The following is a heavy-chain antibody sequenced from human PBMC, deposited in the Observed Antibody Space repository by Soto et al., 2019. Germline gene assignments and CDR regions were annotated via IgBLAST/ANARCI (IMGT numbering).Heavy chain of an antibody. CDR2: IDWNSATT. CDR3: ARDVAPRPRYMDV. CDR1: GFTFDDYA. J-gene: IGHJ6*03. V-gene: IGHV3-9*01. Sequence: EVQLVESGGGLVQPGRSLRLSCAVSGFTFDDYAMHWVRQAPGKGLEWVSAIDWNSATTDYADSVKGRFTISRDNAKNSLYLPMNGLRAEDTALYYCARDVAPRPRYMDVWGKGTTVTVSS. D-gene: IGHD6-6*01.